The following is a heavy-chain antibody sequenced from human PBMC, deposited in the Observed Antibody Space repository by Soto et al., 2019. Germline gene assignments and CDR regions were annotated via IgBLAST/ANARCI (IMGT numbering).Heavy chain of an antibody. D-gene: IGHD6-13*01. Sequence: QVQLQESGPGLVRPSETLSLTCTVSGGSVSSGSYYWCWIRQPPGKGLEWIGYIYYSGSTNYNPSLKSRVTISVDTSKNQFSLKLSSVTAADTAVYYCARASRIAAAGTLDYWGQGTLVTVSS. J-gene: IGHJ4*02. CDR3: ARASRIAAAGTLDY. CDR1: GGSVSSGSYY. V-gene: IGHV4-61*01. CDR2: IYYSGST.